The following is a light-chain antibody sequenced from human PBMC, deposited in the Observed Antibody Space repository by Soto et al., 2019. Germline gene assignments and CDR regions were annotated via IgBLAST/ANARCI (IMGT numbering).Light chain of an antibody. CDR3: QQSRDWPLT. J-gene: IGKJ4*01. Sequence: IVLTQSPGTLSLSPGARATLSCRASQSVNSSLAWYQQRPGQAPRLLINDASNRATGIPVRFSGSGSGTDFTLSISSLEPEDFAVYYCQQSRDWPLTFGGGTKVEIK. CDR2: DAS. CDR1: QSVNSS. V-gene: IGKV3-11*01.